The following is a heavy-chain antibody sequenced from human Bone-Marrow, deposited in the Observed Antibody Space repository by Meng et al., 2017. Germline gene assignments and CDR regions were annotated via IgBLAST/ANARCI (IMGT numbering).Heavy chain of an antibody. Sequence: QVQLTQWGAGLLKPSETLSLTCVVPGGSFSDYYWSWIRQPPGKGLEWIGEINHSGSTNYNPSLESRATISVDTSQNNLSLKLSSVTAADSAVYYCARGPTTMAHDFDYWGQGTLVTVSS. CDR1: GGSFSDYY. CDR3: ARGPTTMAHDFDY. CDR2: INHSGST. J-gene: IGHJ4*02. V-gene: IGHV4-34*01. D-gene: IGHD4-11*01.